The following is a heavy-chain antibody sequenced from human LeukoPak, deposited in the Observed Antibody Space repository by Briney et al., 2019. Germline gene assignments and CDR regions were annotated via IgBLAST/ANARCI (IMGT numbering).Heavy chain of an antibody. J-gene: IGHJ6*02. CDR1: GFTFSSHG. CDR3: ARDATGVRMDV. D-gene: IGHD7-27*01. Sequence: GGSLRLSCAASGFTFSSHGMHWVRQAPGKGLEWVAVIWYDGTNKYYADSVKGRCTISRDNSKNTLYLQMNSLRAEDTAVYFCARDATGVRMDVWGRGTTLTVSS. V-gene: IGHV3-33*01. CDR2: IWYDGTNK.